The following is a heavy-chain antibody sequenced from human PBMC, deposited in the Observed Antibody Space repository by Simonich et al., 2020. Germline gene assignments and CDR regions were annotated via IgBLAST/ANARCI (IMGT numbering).Heavy chain of an antibody. CDR1: GFTFSSYA. CDR2: ISYDGSNK. D-gene: IGHD1-26*01. Sequence: QVQLVESGGGVVQPGRSLRLSCAASGFTFSSYAMHWVGQAPGKGLEWWAVISYDGSNKYYADSVKGRVTISRDNSKNTLYLQMNSLRAEDTAVYYCAREGSGNDAFDIWGQGTMVTVSS. CDR3: AREGSGNDAFDI. V-gene: IGHV3-30*07. J-gene: IGHJ3*02.